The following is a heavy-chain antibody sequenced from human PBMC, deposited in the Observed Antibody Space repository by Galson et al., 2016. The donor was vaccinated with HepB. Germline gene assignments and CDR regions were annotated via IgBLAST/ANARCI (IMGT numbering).Heavy chain of an antibody. J-gene: IGHJ4*02. CDR3: ASHTRGQYESGRYEFNY. CDR1: GGTFSSFA. V-gene: IGHV1-69*13. Sequence: SVKVSCKASGGTFSSFAINWVRQAPGQGLGWMGGIIPMFGTPNHAQKFRGRVTITADESTSTAYMELSSLRSQDTAVYFCASHTRGQYESGRYEFNYWGQGTLVTVSS. D-gene: IGHD3-10*01. CDR2: IIPMFGTP.